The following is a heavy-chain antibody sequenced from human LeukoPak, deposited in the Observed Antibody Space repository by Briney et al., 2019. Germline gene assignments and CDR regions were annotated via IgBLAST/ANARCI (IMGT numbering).Heavy chain of an antibody. CDR2: INAGNGNT. Sequence: ASVKVSCKASGYTFTSYAMHWMRQAPGQRLEWMGWINAGNGNTKYSQKSQGRVTITRDTSASTAYMELSSLRSEDTAVYYCATQAQILDAFDIWGQGTMVTVSS. CDR1: GYTFTSYA. V-gene: IGHV1-3*01. CDR3: ATQAQILDAFDI. J-gene: IGHJ3*02.